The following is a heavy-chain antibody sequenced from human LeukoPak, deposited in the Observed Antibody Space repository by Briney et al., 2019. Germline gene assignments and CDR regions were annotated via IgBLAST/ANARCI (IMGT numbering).Heavy chain of an antibody. Sequence: PGGSLRLSCAAPGITFSNYNMNWVRQAPGKGLEWVSSISSSSSYIYYADSVKGRFTISRDNAKNSLYLQMNSLRAEDTAVYYCARIAAAGNGDAFDIWGQGTMVTVSS. CDR2: ISSSSSYI. CDR1: GITFSNYN. V-gene: IGHV3-21*01. D-gene: IGHD6-13*01. CDR3: ARIAAAGNGDAFDI. J-gene: IGHJ3*02.